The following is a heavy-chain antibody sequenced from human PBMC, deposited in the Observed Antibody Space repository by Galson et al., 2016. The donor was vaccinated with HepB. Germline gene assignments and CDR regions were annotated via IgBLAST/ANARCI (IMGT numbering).Heavy chain of an antibody. J-gene: IGHJ3*01. CDR1: GFSFNSYG. V-gene: IGHV3-30*18. CDR3: AKNEGFDLSSGSRGDAFDL. Sequence: SLRLSCAASGFSFNSYGMHWVRQAPGKGLEWVALISYDGINEYYADSVKGRFTVSRDNSKNTLFLQMTGLRVEDTAVYFCAKNEGFDLSSGSRGDAFDLWGQGTAVIVSS. CDR2: ISYDGINE. D-gene: IGHD6-25*01.